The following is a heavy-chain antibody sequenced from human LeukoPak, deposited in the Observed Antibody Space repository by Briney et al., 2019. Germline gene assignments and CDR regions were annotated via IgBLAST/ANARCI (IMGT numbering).Heavy chain of an antibody. Sequence: GGSLRLSCAVSGFIVSSSYMSWVRQAPGKGLEWVSFIYSGGNTYYTDSVKGRFTISRDNSKNKLYLQMNSLRAEDTAVYYCARRATTGSYFDLWGRGTLVTVSS. CDR3: ARRATTGSYFDL. J-gene: IGHJ2*01. V-gene: IGHV3-66*01. CDR2: IYSGGNT. CDR1: GFIVSSSY. D-gene: IGHD1-26*01.